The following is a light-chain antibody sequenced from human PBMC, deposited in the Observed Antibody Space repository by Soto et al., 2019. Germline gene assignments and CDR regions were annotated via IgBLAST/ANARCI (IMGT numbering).Light chain of an antibody. CDR2: END. Sequence: QPVLTQPPSVSAAPGQKVTISCSGSNSNIGNNYVSWYQQLPGTAPKLLIYENDKRPSGIPDRFSGSKSGTSATLAITGLQTGDEADYYCGTWDSSLSAGVFGGGTQLTVL. J-gene: IGLJ3*02. V-gene: IGLV1-51*02. CDR1: NSNIGNNY. CDR3: GTWDSSLSAGV.